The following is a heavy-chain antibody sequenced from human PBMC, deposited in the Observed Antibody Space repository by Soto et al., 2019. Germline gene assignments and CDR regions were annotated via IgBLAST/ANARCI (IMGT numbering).Heavy chain of an antibody. CDR1: GYTFTSYG. V-gene: IGHV1-18*01. CDR2: ISAYNGNT. J-gene: IGHJ4*02. Sequence: ASVKVSCKASGYTFTSYGISWVRQAPGQGLEWMGWISAYNGNTNYAQKLQGRVTMTTDTSTSTAYMELRSLRSDDTAVYYCARDSGIVGPSGDLDYWGQGTLVTVSS. D-gene: IGHD1-26*01. CDR3: ARDSGIVGPSGDLDY.